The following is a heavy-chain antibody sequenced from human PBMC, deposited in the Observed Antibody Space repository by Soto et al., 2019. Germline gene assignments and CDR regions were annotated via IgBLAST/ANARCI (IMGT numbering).Heavy chain of an antibody. CDR1: EFTFNTYW. D-gene: IGHD6-19*01. CDR2: IKDDGSEK. J-gene: IGHJ6*02. CDR3: ARDWGTPGRGSAVGYYYHYGMDV. V-gene: IGHV3-7*05. Sequence: EVQLVESGGGLVQPGGSLRLSCLASEFTFNTYWMNWVRQAPGRGLEWVANIKDDGSEKNYVDSVKGRFTISRDNAKNSLYLQLNSLGGEDTAGYFCARDWGTPGRGSAVGYYYHYGMDVWGQGTTVTVSS.